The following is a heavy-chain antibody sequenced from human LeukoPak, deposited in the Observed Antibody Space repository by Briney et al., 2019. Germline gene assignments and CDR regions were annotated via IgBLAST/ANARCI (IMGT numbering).Heavy chain of an antibody. D-gene: IGHD2-2*01. CDR2: NNHSGST. V-gene: IGHV4-34*01. CDR3: ARRTSGYYYYGMDV. J-gene: IGHJ6*02. CDR1: GGSFSGYY. Sequence: PSETLSLTCAVYGGSFSGYYWSWIRQPPGKGLEWIGENNHSGSTNYNPSLKSRVTISVDTSKNQFSLKLSSVTAADTAVYYCARRTSGYYYYGMDVWGQGTTVTVSS.